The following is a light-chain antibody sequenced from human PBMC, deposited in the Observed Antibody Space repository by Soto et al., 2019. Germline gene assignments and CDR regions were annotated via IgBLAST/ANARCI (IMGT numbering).Light chain of an antibody. CDR1: ISDIGGYEY. Sequence: QSVPTQPASVSGPPAQSITISRTGTISDIGGYEYVSWYQQHPGKAPRLMIYEVTYRPSGVSNRFSGSKSGSTASLTISGLQAEDEADYYCSSYTDSSTLGLYVFGTGTKVTVL. CDR3: SSYTDSSTLGLYV. J-gene: IGLJ1*01. CDR2: EVT. V-gene: IGLV2-14*01.